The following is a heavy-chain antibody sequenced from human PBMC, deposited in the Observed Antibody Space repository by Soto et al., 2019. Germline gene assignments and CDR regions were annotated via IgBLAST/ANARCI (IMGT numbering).Heavy chain of an antibody. D-gene: IGHD6-25*01. V-gene: IGHV4-59*08. CDR2: IYYSGST. J-gene: IGHJ6*03. Sequence: SETLSLTCTVSGGSISSYYWSWIRQPPGKGLEWIGYIYYSGSTNYNPSLKSRVTISVDTSKDQLSLKLSSVTAADTAVYYCARGAATSYYYYYYYMDVWGKGTTVTVSS. CDR1: GGSISSYY. CDR3: ARGAATSYYYYYYYMDV.